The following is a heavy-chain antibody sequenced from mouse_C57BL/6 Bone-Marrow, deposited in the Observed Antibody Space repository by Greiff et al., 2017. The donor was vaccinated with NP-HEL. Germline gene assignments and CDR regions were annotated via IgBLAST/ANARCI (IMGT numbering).Heavy chain of an antibody. CDR3: ARWAYGSSYDWDY. J-gene: IGHJ2*01. CDR1: GYAFTNYL. CDR2: INPGSGGT. Sequence: QVHVKQSGAELVRPGTSVKVSCKASGYAFTNYLIEWVKQRPGQGLEWIGVINPGSGGTNYNEKFKGKATLTADKSSSTAYMQLSSLTSEDSAVYFGARWAYGSSYDWDYWGQGTTLTVSS. V-gene: IGHV1-54*01. D-gene: IGHD1-1*01.